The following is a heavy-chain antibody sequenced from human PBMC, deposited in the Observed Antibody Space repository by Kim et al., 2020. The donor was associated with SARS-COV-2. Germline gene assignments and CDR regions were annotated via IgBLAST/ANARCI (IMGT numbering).Heavy chain of an antibody. J-gene: IGHJ4*02. Sequence: YNPSLKSRVSISADTSKNQFSLKLSSVTAADTAVYYCARHRRGYDSAFEHWGQGTLVTVSS. V-gene: IGHV4-39*01. CDR3: ARHRRGYDSAFEH. D-gene: IGHD5-12*01.